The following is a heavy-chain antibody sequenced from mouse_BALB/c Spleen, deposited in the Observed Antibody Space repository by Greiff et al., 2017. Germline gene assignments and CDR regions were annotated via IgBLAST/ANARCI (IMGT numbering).Heavy chain of an antibody. D-gene: IGHD2-1*01. CDR1: GFTFSSYG. Sequence: EVQRVESGGGLVQPGGSLKLSCAASGFTFSSYGMSWVRQTPDKRLELVATINSNGGSTYYPDSVKGRFTISRDNAKNTLYLQMSSLKSEDTAMYYCARDRGNYVFAYWGQGTLVTVSA. V-gene: IGHV5-6-3*01. CDR3: ARDRGNYVFAY. CDR2: INSNGGST. J-gene: IGHJ3*01.